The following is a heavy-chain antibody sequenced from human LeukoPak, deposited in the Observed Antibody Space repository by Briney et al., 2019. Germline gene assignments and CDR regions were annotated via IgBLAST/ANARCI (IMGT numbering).Heavy chain of an antibody. D-gene: IGHD1-26*01. CDR1: GGSISNTNW. J-gene: IGHJ4*02. Sequence: SETLSLTCDVSGGSISNTNWWSWVRQPPGQGLEWIGEVSLAGQTNYNPSLNGRVTMSLDESSNQLSLKLTSVTAADTAIHYCSRESGAFCPFGYWGQGTLVIVPS. CDR2: VSLAGQT. V-gene: IGHV4-4*02. CDR3: SRESGAFCPFGY.